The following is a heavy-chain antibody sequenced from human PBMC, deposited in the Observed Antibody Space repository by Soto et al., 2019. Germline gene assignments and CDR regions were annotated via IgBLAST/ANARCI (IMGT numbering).Heavy chain of an antibody. CDR2: IYYSGST. J-gene: IGHJ4*02. CDR1: GGSISSYY. D-gene: IGHD5-18*01. CDR3: ARWGYADY. V-gene: IGHV4-59*08. Sequence: PSETLSLTCTVSGGSISSYYWSWIRQPPGKGLEWIGYIYYSGSTNYNPSLKSRVTISVDTSKNQFSLKLSSVTAADTAVYYCARWGYADYWGQGTLVTVSS.